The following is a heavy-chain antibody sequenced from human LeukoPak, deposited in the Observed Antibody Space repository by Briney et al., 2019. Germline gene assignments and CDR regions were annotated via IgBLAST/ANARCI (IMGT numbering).Heavy chain of an antibody. CDR2: INPDGSST. V-gene: IGHV3-74*01. Sequence: PGGSLRLSCAASGFTFSRYWMHWVRQPPGKGLVRVSRINPDGSSTNYADSVKGRFTISRDNAKKTLYLQMNSLRAEDTAVYYCAREWGIVVVPAPTDVWGKGTTVTVSS. J-gene: IGHJ6*04. CDR3: AREWGIVVVPAPTDV. CDR1: GFTFSRYW. D-gene: IGHD2-2*01.